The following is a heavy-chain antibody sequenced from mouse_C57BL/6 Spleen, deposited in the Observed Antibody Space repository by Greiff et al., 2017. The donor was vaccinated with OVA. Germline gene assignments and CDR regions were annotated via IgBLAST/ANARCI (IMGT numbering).Heavy chain of an antibody. CDR1: GYSITSGYY. CDR3: ARRGDGGAWFAY. CDR2: ISYDGSN. Sequence: EVQLQQSGPGLVKPSQSLSLTCSVTGYSITSGYYWNWLRQFPGNKLEWMGYISYDGSNNYNPSLKNRISITRDTSKNQFFLKLNSVTTEDTATYYCARRGDGGAWFAYWGQGTLVTVSA. V-gene: IGHV3-6*01. J-gene: IGHJ3*01.